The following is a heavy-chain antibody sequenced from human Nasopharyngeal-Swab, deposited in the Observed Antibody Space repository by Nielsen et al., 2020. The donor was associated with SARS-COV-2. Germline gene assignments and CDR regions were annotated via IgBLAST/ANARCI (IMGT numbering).Heavy chain of an antibody. J-gene: IGHJ3*02. CDR3: ARDNPQRI. CDR2: ISFDGSNK. V-gene: IGHV3-30-3*01. Sequence: GESLKISCAASGFTVSSNYMSWVRQAPGKGLEWVAVISFDGSNKYYADSVKGRFTISRDYSKNTLYLQMNSLRAEDTAVYYCARDNPQRIWGQGTMVTVSS. CDR1: GFTVSSNY. D-gene: IGHD2-2*01.